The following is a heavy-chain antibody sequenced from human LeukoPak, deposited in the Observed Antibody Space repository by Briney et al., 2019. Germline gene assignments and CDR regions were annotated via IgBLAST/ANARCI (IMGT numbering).Heavy chain of an antibody. J-gene: IGHJ4*02. V-gene: IGHV3-23*01. CDR1: GFTFSSYA. CDR2: ISGSGGST. CDR3: AKVKWDSSGYFDY. D-gene: IGHD3-22*01. Sequence: QTGGSLRLSCAASGFTFSSYAMSWVRQAPGKGLEWVSAISGSGGSTYYADSVKGRFTISRDNFKNALYLQMNSLRAEDTAVYYCAKVKWDSSGYFDYWGQGTLVTVSS.